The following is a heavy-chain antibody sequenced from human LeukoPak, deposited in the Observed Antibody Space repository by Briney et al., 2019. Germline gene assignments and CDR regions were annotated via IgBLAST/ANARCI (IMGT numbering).Heavy chain of an antibody. CDR1: GFTVSSKY. Sequence: GGSLRLSCAASGFTVSSKYMSWVRQAPGKGLEWVSVIYSDGSTYYADSVKGRFTISRDNSKNMIYLEMNSLRAEDTAVYYCAKERNLEIAVAGTIFDYWGQGTLVTVSS. CDR3: AKERNLEIAVAGTIFDY. D-gene: IGHD6-19*01. V-gene: IGHV3-66*01. J-gene: IGHJ4*02. CDR2: IYSDGST.